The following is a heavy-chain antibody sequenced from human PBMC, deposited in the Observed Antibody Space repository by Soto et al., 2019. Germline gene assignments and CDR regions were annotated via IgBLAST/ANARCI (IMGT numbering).Heavy chain of an antibody. CDR2: FDPEDGET. J-gene: IGHJ3*02. V-gene: IGHV1-24*01. Sequence: ASVKVSCKVSGYTLTELSMYWVRQAPGKGLEWMGGFDPEDGETIYAQKFQGRVTMTEDTSTDTAYMELSSLRSEDTAVYYCATDRENHGAFDIWGQGTMVTVSS. CDR1: GYTLTELS. CDR3: ATDRENHGAFDI.